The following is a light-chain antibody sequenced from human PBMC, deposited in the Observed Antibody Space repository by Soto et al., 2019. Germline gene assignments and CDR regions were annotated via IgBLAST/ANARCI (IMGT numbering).Light chain of an antibody. CDR3: QQTFSPPCT. CDR2: VAS. Sequence: DIQMTQSLSSLSASVGDTVTITCRASQSISNSLSWYQQKPGKAPKFLIYVASTLQRGVPSRFSVSESGTDFTLTISSLQPEDVATYYCQQTFSPPCTFGQGTKLEIK. CDR1: QSISNS. V-gene: IGKV1-39*01. J-gene: IGKJ2*02.